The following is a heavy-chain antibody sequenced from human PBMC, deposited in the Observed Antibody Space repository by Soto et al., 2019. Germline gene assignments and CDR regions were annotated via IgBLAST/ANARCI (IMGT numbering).Heavy chain of an antibody. CDR1: GFTFSSYA. CDR2: ISGSAATT. Sequence: EVQLLESGGGLVQPGGSLRLSCAASGFTFSSYAMSWVRQAPGKGLEWVSAISGSAATTFYADSVKGRFTVSRDNSKNTLYLQMNSLRAEDTAVYYCARGPRYCSGYSCDYSMDVWGKGTTVTVSS. D-gene: IGHD2-15*01. V-gene: IGHV3-23*01. J-gene: IGHJ6*03. CDR3: ARGPRYCSGYSCDYSMDV.